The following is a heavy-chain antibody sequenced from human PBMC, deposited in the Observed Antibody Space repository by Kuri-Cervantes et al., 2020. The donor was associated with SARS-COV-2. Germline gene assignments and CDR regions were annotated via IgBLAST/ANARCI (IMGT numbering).Heavy chain of an antibody. CDR3: ARGWDHYYYYYMDV. J-gene: IGHJ6*03. CDR1: GFIFSDRY. Sequence: GGSLRLSCAASGFIFSDRYMAWVRQAPGKGLEWVSSISSSSSYIYYADSVKGQFTISRDNAKNSLYLQTNSLRAEDTAVYYCARGWDHYYYYYMDVWGKGTTVTVSS. V-gene: IGHV3-21*01. CDR2: ISSSSSYI. D-gene: IGHD1-26*01.